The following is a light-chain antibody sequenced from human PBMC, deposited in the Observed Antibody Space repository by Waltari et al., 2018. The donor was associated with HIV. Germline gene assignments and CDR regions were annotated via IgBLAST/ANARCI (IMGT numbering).Light chain of an antibody. V-gene: IGLV2-14*01. CDR1: SMDIGASKY. CDR2: GFT. Sequence: QSALTQHASVSASPGQSITISCTGSSMDIGASKYITWYQQHPGKAPVRIIYGFTMRPSGVSNRFAGSKSANTASLTIFGLQTEDEADYYCGSLVTSTLELTFGGGTKLTVL. CDR3: GSLVTSTLELT. J-gene: IGLJ2*01.